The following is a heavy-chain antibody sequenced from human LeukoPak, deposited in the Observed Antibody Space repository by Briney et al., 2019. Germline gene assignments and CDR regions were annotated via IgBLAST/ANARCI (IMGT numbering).Heavy chain of an antibody. V-gene: IGHV3-23*01. D-gene: IGHD5-18*01. J-gene: IGHJ4*02. CDR2: IRGSGGST. CDR1: GFTFSSYA. Sequence: GGSLRLSCAASGFTFSSYAMSWVRQAPGKGLEWVSGIRGSGGSTYYADSVKGRFTISRDNSKNTLYLQMNSLRAEDTAVYYCAKDTGYSYGGGFDYWGQGTLVTVSS. CDR3: AKDTGYSYGGGFDY.